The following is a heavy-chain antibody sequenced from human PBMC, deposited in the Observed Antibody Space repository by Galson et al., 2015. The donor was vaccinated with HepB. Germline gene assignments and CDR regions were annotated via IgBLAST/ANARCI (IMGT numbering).Heavy chain of an antibody. CDR2: IKQDGSEK. V-gene: IGHV3-7*03. D-gene: IGHD3-22*01. CDR1: GFTFSSYW. J-gene: IGHJ4*02. Sequence: SLRLSCAASGFTFSSYWMSWVRQAPGKGLEWVANIKQDGSEKYYVDSVKGRFTISRDNAKNSLYLQMNSLRAEDTAVYYCARNYPLPMWLFGYWGQGTLVTVSS. CDR3: ARNYPLPMWLFGY.